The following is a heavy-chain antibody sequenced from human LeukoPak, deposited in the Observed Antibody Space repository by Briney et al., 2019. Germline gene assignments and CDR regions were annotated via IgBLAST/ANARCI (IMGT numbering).Heavy chain of an antibody. Sequence: SETLSLTCTVSGDSISSSNYYWGWIRQPPGKGLEWIGTIYYSGSTYYNPSLNSRVTISIDTSNNQFSLNLTSVTAADTAMYYCARLVRTESRGYYFDYWGQGTLVTVSS. CDR3: ARLVRTESRGYYFDY. D-gene: IGHD3-10*01. CDR1: GDSISSSNYY. V-gene: IGHV4-39*01. CDR2: IYYSGST. J-gene: IGHJ4*02.